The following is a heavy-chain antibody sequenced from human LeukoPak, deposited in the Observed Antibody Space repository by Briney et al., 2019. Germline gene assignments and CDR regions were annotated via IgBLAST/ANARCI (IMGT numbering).Heavy chain of an antibody. D-gene: IGHD5-24*01. Sequence: PGGSLRLSCAASGFTFSSYAMHWVRQAPGKGLEWVAVISFDGSNEYYADSVKGRFTISRDNSKNTVYLQVNSLRAEDAAMYYCARGQRARASEFDYWGQGTLVTVSS. CDR1: GFTFSSYA. V-gene: IGHV3-30-3*01. CDR2: ISFDGSNE. CDR3: ARGQRARASEFDY. J-gene: IGHJ4*02.